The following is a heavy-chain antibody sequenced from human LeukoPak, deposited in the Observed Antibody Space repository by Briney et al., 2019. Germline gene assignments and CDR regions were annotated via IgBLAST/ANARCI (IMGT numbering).Heavy chain of an antibody. J-gene: IGHJ6*03. CDR1: RYTFASYG. V-gene: IGHV1-18*01. D-gene: IGHD2-2*01. Sequence: ASVQVSCKVSRYTFASYGISWVRPAPGQGLDWMGWISAYNGNTNYAQKLQGRVTMTTDTSTSTAYMELRSLRSDDTAVYYCARVRSLYCSSTSCSDIDYYYYMDVWGKGTTVTVSS. CDR3: ARVRSLYCSSTSCSDIDYYYYMDV. CDR2: ISAYNGNT.